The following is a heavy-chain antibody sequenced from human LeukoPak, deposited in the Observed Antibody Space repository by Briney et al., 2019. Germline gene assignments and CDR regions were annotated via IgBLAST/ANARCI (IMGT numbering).Heavy chain of an antibody. J-gene: IGHJ4*02. CDR3: ARDHSFRSEVDY. Sequence: GASVTVSCKASGYTFTGYYMHWVRQAPGQGLEWMGWINPNSGGTNYAQKFQGRVTMTRDTSISTAYMELSRLRSDDTAVYYCARDHSFRSEVDYWGQGTLVTVSS. D-gene: IGHD3-3*01. V-gene: IGHV1-2*02. CDR2: INPNSGGT. CDR1: GYTFTGYY.